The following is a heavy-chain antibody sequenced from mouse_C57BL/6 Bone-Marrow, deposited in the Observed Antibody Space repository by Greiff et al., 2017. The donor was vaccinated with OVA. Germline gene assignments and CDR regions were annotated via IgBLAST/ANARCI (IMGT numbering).Heavy chain of an antibody. CDR1: GYTFTDYN. Sequence: EVQLQQSGPELVKPGASVKMSCKASGYTFTDYNMHWVKQSHGKSLEWIGYINPNNGGTSYNQKFKGKATLTVNESSSTAYMELRSLTSEDSAVYYCAKAGTTGDAMDYWGQGTSVTVSS. J-gene: IGHJ4*01. D-gene: IGHD4-1*01. CDR3: AKAGTTGDAMDY. CDR2: INPNNGGT. V-gene: IGHV1-22*01.